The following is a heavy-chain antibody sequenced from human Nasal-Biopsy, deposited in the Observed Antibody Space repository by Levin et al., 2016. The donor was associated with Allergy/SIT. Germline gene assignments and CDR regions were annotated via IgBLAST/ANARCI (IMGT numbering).Heavy chain of an antibody. V-gene: IGHV3-30*03. CDR3: ARGIAVSGAFDI. CDR1: GLAFSNYG. CDR2: TSNDGSKT. J-gene: IGHJ3*02. D-gene: IGHD6-19*01. Sequence: GESLKISCAASGLAFSNYGMQWVRQAPGKGLEWVAVTSNDGSKTHYTDSVKGRFTISRDNTKNTLYLQMNSLRDEDTAMYYCARGIAVSGAFDIWGQGTMVIVSS.